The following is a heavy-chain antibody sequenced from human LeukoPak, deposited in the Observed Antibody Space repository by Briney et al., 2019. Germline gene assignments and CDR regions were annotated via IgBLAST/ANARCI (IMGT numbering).Heavy chain of an antibody. CDR2: ISSSGGST. D-gene: IGHD2-21*01. CDR3: AKSLSYSGFDY. J-gene: IGHJ4*02. CDR1: GYTFSSYA. Sequence: GGSLRLSCAASGYTFSSYAMSWVRQAPGKGLEWVSAISSSGGSTYYADSVKGRFTISRDNSKNTLFLQVNSLRAEDTAIYYCAKSLSYSGFDYWGQGTLATVSS. V-gene: IGHV3-23*01.